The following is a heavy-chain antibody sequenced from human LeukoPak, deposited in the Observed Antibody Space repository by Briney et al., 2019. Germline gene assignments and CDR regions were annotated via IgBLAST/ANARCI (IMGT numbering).Heavy chain of an antibody. J-gene: IGHJ4*02. CDR1: GFTISSYG. CDR2: ISYDGGNK. CDR3: AKDSYASGSYSFQVEY. V-gene: IGHV3-30*18. Sequence: GGSLRLSCAASGFTISSYGMHWVCQAPGKGLEWVAVISYDGGNKYYADSVKGRFTISRDNSKNTLYLQMNSLRAEDTAVYYCAKDSYASGSYSFQVEYWGQGTLVTVSS. D-gene: IGHD3-10*01.